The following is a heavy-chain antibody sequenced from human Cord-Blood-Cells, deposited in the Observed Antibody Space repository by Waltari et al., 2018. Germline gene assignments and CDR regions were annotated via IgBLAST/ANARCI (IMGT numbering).Heavy chain of an antibody. D-gene: IGHD6-19*01. J-gene: IGHJ3*02. Sequence: QVQLQESGPGLVKPSETLSLTCTVSGGSISSYYWSWIRQPPGKGLEWIGYIYYSGSTNYNPSLNGRVTISVDTSKNQFSLKLSSVTAADTAVYYCARDMAGTLYAFDIWGQGTMVTVSS. CDR1: GGSISSYY. CDR2: IYYSGST. V-gene: IGHV4-59*01. CDR3: ARDMAGTLYAFDI.